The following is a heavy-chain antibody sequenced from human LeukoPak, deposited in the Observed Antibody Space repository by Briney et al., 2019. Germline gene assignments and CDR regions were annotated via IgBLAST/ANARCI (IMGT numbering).Heavy chain of an antibody. Sequence: YWAWIRQPPGKGLEWIANIFYTGSTYYNPSRKSRVTISIDTSKNQFSLRLNSVTATDTAVYYCARLNKPGWFDPWGQGTLVTVSS. J-gene: IGHJ5*02. CDR1: Y. CDR3: ARLNKPGWFDP. CDR2: IFYTGST. D-gene: IGHD1-14*01. V-gene: IGHV4-39*01.